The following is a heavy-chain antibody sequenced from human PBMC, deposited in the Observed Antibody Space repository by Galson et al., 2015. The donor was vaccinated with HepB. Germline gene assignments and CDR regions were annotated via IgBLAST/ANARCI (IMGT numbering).Heavy chain of an antibody. J-gene: IGHJ4*02. CDR3: ARSRHTRSGLLDY. CDR1: GYTFTSYD. D-gene: IGHD2-15*01. Sequence: SVKVSCKASGYTFTSYDINWVRQATGQGLEWMGWMNPNSGNTGYAQKFQGRVTMTRNTSISTAYMELSSLRSEDTAVYYCARSRHTRSGLLDYWGQGTLVTVAS. CDR2: MNPNSGNT. V-gene: IGHV1-8*01.